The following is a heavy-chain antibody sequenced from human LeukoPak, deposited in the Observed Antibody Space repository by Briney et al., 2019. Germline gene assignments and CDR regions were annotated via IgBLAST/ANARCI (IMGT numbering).Heavy chain of an antibody. Sequence: RWASVKVSCKASGYTFTSYYMHWVRQAPGQGLEWMGIINPSGGSTSYAQKFQGRVTMTRDTSTSTVYMELSSLRSEDTAMYYCASRGYSSFSFDYWGQGTLVTVSS. D-gene: IGHD5-18*01. CDR3: ASRGYSSFSFDY. J-gene: IGHJ4*02. CDR1: GYTFTSYY. V-gene: IGHV1-46*01. CDR2: INPSGGST.